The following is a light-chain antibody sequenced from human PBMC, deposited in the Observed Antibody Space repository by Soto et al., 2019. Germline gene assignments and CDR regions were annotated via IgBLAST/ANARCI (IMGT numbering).Light chain of an antibody. CDR1: QSLKSN. V-gene: IGKV3-15*01. Sequence: EILMTQSPATLSVSPGERATLSCRASQSLKSNLAWYQQKPGQAPRLLIYGASTRATGIPDRFNGSGSGTEFTLTISRLQSEDFAVYYCQKYNFWPPWTFGQGTKVDIK. J-gene: IGKJ1*01. CDR2: GAS. CDR3: QKYNFWPPWT.